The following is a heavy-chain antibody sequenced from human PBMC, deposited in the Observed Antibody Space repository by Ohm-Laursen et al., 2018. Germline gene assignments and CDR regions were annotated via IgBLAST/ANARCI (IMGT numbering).Heavy chain of an antibody. CDR1: GYTFTSYY. V-gene: IGHV1-46*01. D-gene: IGHD6-13*01. CDR2: INPSGGST. Sequence: ASVKVSRKASGYTFTSYYMHWVRQAPGQGLEWMGIINPSGGSTSYAQKFQGRVTMTRDTSTSTVYMELSSLRSEDTAVYYCAHSGIAAAGPGFEYYYYGMDVWGQGTTVTVSS. J-gene: IGHJ6*02. CDR3: AHSGIAAAGPGFEYYYYGMDV.